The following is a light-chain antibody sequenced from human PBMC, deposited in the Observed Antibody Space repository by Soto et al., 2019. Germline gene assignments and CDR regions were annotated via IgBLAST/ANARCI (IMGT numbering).Light chain of an antibody. CDR3: QQRSNWLT. CDR2: DAS. V-gene: IGKV3-11*01. CDR1: QSVSSY. Sequence: EIVLTQSPATLSLSKGARATLSCRASQSVSSYLAWYQQKPGQAPSLLIYDASNRATGIPARFSVSGSGTDFTLTLSSLEPEDSAVDYCQQRSNWLTFGGGTKVDNK. J-gene: IGKJ4*01.